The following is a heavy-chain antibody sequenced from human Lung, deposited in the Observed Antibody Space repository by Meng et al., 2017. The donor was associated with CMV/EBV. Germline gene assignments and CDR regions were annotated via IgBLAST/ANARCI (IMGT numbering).Heavy chain of an antibody. V-gene: IGHV3-11*04. Sequence: GGSXRLXCAASGFTFSDYPMSWFRQAPGKGLEGISYISTGGGTIYFADSVKGRFTFSRDNAKNSVYLQINSLRAEDTAVYYCARVKSSDFWSGYLDYWGQGXLVTVSS. CDR2: ISTGGGTI. J-gene: IGHJ4*02. D-gene: IGHD3-3*01. CDR1: GFTFSDYP. CDR3: ARVKSSDFWSGYLDY.